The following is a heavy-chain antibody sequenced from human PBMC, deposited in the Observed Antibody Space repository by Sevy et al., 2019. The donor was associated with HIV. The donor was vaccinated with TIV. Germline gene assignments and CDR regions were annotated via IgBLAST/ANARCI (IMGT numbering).Heavy chain of an antibody. CDR1: GFTFSSYE. V-gene: IGHV3-48*03. Sequence: GGSLRLSCAASGFTFSSYEMNWVRQAPGKGLEWVSYISSSGSTIYYADSVKGRLTISRDNAKNSLYLQMNSLRAEDTAVYYCARVFEPITMIVVVAIDYWGQGTLVTVSS. J-gene: IGHJ4*02. CDR3: ARVFEPITMIVVVAIDY. CDR2: ISSSGSTI. D-gene: IGHD3-22*01.